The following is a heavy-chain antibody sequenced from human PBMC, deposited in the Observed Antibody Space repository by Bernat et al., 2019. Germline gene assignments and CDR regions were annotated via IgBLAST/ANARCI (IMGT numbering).Heavy chain of an antibody. J-gene: IGHJ5*02. CDR3: AKDLERWLRTFNFFDP. Sequence: QVQLVESGGGVVQPGGSLRLSCAASGFTFSSYGMHWVRQAPGKGLEWVAFIRYDGSNKYYADSVKGRFTISRDNSKNTLYLQMNSLRAEDTAVYYCAKDLERWLRTFNFFDPWGQGTLVTVSS. CDR2: IRYDGSNK. V-gene: IGHV3-30*02. D-gene: IGHD5-12*01. CDR1: GFTFSSYG.